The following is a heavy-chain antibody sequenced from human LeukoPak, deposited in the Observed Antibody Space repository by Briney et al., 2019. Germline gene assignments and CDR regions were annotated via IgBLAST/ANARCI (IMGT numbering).Heavy chain of an antibody. D-gene: IGHD3-3*01. J-gene: IGHJ5*02. Sequence: TSETLSLTCTVSGGSISSYYWSWIRQPPGKGLEWIGYIYYSGSTNYNPSLKSRVTISVDTSKNQFSLKLSSVTAADTAVYYCARGGYYDFWSGRQNWFDPWGQGTLVTVSS. V-gene: IGHV4-59*01. CDR2: IYYSGST. CDR1: GGSISSYY. CDR3: ARGGYYDFWSGRQNWFDP.